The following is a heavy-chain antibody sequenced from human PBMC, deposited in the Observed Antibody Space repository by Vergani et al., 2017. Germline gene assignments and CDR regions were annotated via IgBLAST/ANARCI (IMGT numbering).Heavy chain of an antibody. D-gene: IGHD6-19*01. Sequence: EVQLVESGGVVVQPGGSLRLSCAASGFTFDDYTMHWVRQAPGKGLEWVSLISWDGGSTYYADSVKGRFTISRDNSKNSLYLQMNSLRTEDTALYYCAKAEQWLVDSQVDYWGQGTLVTVSS. V-gene: IGHV3-43*01. CDR3: AKAEQWLVDSQVDY. J-gene: IGHJ4*02. CDR1: GFTFDDYT. CDR2: ISWDGGST.